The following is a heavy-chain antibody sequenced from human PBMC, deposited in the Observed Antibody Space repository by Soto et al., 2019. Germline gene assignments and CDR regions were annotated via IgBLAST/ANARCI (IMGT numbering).Heavy chain of an antibody. D-gene: IGHD1-26*01. V-gene: IGHV6-1*01. CDR1: GDSVSSNAAA. CDR2: TYYRSKWYN. J-gene: IGHJ6*02. CDR3: ARVSSGSNYRKADYYYYGIDV. Sequence: SQTLSLTCAISGDSVSSNAAAWNCIMHSPSRFLEWLGGTYYRSKWYNDYEVFVKSRITINPDTTKNQFSLQLDSVTPEDTAVYYCARVSSGSNYRKADYYYYGIDVWGQGTTVTVSS.